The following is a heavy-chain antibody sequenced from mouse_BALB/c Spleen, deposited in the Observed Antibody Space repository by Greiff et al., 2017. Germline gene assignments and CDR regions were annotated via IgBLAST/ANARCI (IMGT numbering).Heavy chain of an antibody. J-gene: IGHJ4*01. CDR1: GFAFSSYD. Sequence: EVKLMESGGGLVKPGGSLKISCAASGFAFSSYDMSWVRQTPEKRLEGVENISSGGGSTYDPDTVKGRFTISRYNAKNTLYLQMSSLKSEDTAMYYCAREGLNYFYAMDYWGQGTSVTVSS. V-gene: IGHV5-12-1*01. CDR3: AREGLNYFYAMDY. D-gene: IGHD2-1*01. CDR2: ISSGGGST.